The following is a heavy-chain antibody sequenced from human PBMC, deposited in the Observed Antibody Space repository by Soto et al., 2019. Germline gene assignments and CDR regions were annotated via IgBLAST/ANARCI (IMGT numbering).Heavy chain of an antibody. CDR3: ARLDYYGSGSYSPALDV. V-gene: IGHV4-39*01. D-gene: IGHD3-10*01. CDR1: GGSISSSSYY. CDR2: IYYSGST. J-gene: IGHJ6*02. Sequence: SETLSLTCTVSGGSISSSSYYWGWIRQPPGKGLEWIGSIYYSGSTYYNPSLKSRVTISVDTSKNQFSLKLSSVTAADTAVYYCARLDYYGSGSYSPALDVWGQGTTVTVS.